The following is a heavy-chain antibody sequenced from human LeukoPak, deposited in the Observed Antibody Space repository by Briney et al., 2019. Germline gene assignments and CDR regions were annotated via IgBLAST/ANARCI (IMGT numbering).Heavy chain of an antibody. Sequence: GGSPRLSCAASGIRFTGSAIHWVRQAPGKGLEWVGRIRGKTNNYATAYAAAVEGRFIISRDDSNNTAFLQMNSLKSEDTAVYYCMRLGGATYELFDYWGQGILVTVSS. CDR1: GIRFTGSA. V-gene: IGHV3-73*01. D-gene: IGHD1-26*01. CDR3: MRLGGATYELFDY. CDR2: IRGKTNNYAT. J-gene: IGHJ4*02.